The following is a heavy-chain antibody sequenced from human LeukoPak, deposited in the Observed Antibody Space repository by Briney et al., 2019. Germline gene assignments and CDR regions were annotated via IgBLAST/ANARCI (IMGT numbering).Heavy chain of an antibody. Sequence: GGSLRLSCAASGFTFSNYWMSWVRQAPGKGLEWVANIKQEGSEKYYVDSVKGRFTISRDNAKNLLYLQMNSLRAEDTAVYYCAREGSYRNWFDPWGRGTLVTVSS. D-gene: IGHD1-26*01. CDR1: GFTFSNYW. J-gene: IGHJ5*02. CDR2: IKQEGSEK. V-gene: IGHV3-7*05. CDR3: AREGSYRNWFDP.